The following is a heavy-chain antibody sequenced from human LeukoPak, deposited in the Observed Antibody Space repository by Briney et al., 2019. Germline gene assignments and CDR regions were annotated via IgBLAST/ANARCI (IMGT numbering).Heavy chain of an antibody. CDR3: ARKSVAGYDILTGYYRYYFDY. CDR2: INPNSGGT. V-gene: IGHV1-2*02. CDR1: GYTFTGYY. D-gene: IGHD3-9*01. J-gene: IGHJ4*02. Sequence: ASVKVSCKASGYTFTGYYMHWVRQAPGQGLEWMGWINPNSGGTNYAQKFQGRVTMTRHTSISTAYMELSRLRSDDTAVYYCARKSVAGYDILTGYYRYYFDYWGQGTLVTVSS.